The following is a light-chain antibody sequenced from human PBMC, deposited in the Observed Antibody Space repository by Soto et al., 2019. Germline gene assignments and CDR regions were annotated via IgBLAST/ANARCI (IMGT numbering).Light chain of an antibody. CDR3: PEYGSSPLT. CDR1: QSVSSSF. J-gene: IGKJ4*01. Sequence: EIVLTQSPGTLSLSPGERATLSCRASQSVSSSFLAWYQQKPGQAPRLLIYGASSRATGIPDRFSGSGSGTDFTVTISRLEPEDVAVYYCPEYGSSPLTFGGGTKVEIK. V-gene: IGKV3-20*01. CDR2: GAS.